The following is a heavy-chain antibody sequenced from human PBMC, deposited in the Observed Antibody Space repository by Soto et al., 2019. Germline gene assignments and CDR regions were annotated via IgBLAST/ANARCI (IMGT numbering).Heavy chain of an antibody. V-gene: IGHV1-2*04. CDR1: GYTFTGYY. D-gene: IGHD2-21*01. J-gene: IGHJ6*03. CDR3: ARERGIGIHGEYSYYMDV. Sequence: AASVKVSCKASGYTFTGYYMHWVRHAPGQGLEWMGWINPNSGGTNYAQKFQGWVTMTRDTSISTAYMELSRLRSDDTAVYYCARERGIGIHGEYSYYMDVWGKGTTVTVSS. CDR2: INPNSGGT.